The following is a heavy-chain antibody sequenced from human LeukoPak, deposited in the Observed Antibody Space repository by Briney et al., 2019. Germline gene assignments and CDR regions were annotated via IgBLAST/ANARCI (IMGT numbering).Heavy chain of an antibody. Sequence: PSETLSLTCTVSGGSISSSSYYWGWIRQPPGEGPEWIGTIYYSGSTYYNPSLKSRVTISVDTSKNQFSLKLSPVTAADTAVYYCARRAEYSRAHYYFDYWGQGTLVTVSS. V-gene: IGHV4-39*01. J-gene: IGHJ4*02. CDR2: IYYSGST. CDR3: ARRAEYSRAHYYFDY. CDR1: GGSISSSSYY. D-gene: IGHD6-6*01.